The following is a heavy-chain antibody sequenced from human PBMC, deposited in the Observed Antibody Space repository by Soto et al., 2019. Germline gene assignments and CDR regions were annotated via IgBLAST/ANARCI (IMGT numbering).Heavy chain of an antibody. CDR3: ASVTIFGVVTNPYYYYGMDV. Sequence: ASVKVSCKASGYTFTGYYMHWVRQAPGQGLEWMGWINPNSGGTNYAQKFQGRVTMTRDTSISTAYMELSRLRSDDTAVYYCASVTIFGVVTNPYYYYGMDVWGQGTTVTVSS. V-gene: IGHV1-2*02. J-gene: IGHJ6*02. CDR1: GYTFTGYY. CDR2: INPNSGGT. D-gene: IGHD3-3*01.